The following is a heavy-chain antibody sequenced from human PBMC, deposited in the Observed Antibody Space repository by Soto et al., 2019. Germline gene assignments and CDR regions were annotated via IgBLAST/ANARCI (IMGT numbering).Heavy chain of an antibody. CDR1: GFTVSSNY. J-gene: IGHJ4*02. CDR2: IYSGGST. CDR3: AKEPQWLAPGIFDY. Sequence: GGSLRLSCAASGFTVSSNYMSWVRQAPGKGLEWVSVIYSGGSTYYADSVKGRFTISRDNSKNTLYLQMNSLRAEDTAVYYCAKEPQWLAPGIFDYWGQATLVTVSS. D-gene: IGHD6-19*01. V-gene: IGHV3-53*01.